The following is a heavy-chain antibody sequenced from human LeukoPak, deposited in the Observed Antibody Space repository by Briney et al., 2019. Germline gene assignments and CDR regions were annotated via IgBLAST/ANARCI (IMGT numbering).Heavy chain of an antibody. J-gene: IGHJ6*03. CDR3: ARRVVPAATEVAYYYYMDV. V-gene: IGHV3-7*01. Sequence: PGGSLRLSCAASGFTFSSYWMSWVRQAPGKGLEWVANIKQDGSEKYYVNSVKGRFTISRDNAKNSLYLQMNSLRAEDTAVYYCARRVVPAATEVAYYYYMDVWGKGTTVTVSS. CDR1: GFTFSSYW. D-gene: IGHD2-2*01. CDR2: IKQDGSEK.